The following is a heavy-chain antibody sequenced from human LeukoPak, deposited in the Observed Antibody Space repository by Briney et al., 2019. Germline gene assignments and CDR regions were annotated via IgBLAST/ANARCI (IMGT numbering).Heavy chain of an antibody. CDR2: ISWNSGSI. Sequence: PGGSLRLSCAASGFTFDDYAMHWVRQAPGKGLEWVSGISWNSGSIGYADSVKGRFTISRDNAKNSLYLQMNSLRAEDTALYYCAKDSDTRGPYDILTGPFDPWGQGTLVTVSS. J-gene: IGHJ5*02. CDR3: AKDSDTRGPYDILTGPFDP. CDR1: GFTFDDYA. D-gene: IGHD3-9*01. V-gene: IGHV3-9*01.